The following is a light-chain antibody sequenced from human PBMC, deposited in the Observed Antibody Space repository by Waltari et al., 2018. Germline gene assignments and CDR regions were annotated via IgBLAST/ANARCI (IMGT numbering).Light chain of an antibody. J-gene: IGKJ3*01. Sequence: DIVMTQSPLSLPVTPGEPASIACRFSQSLLHSSVSHQVDWYLQKAGQSPRLLIYLGSLRASGVPDRFSGGGSGTDFTLRISRVEAEDVGIYYCLQSLQAPFTFGPGTTVDIK. CDR2: LGS. CDR1: QSLLHSSVSHQ. CDR3: LQSLQAPFT. V-gene: IGKV2-28*01.